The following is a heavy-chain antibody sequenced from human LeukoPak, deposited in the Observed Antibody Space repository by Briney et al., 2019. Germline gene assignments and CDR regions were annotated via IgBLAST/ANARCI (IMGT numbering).Heavy chain of an antibody. D-gene: IGHD3-22*01. CDR2: IIPILGIA. CDR1: GGTFSSYT. V-gene: IGHV1-69*02. J-gene: IGHJ4*02. CDR3: ARAPYYYDSSGYYPYDY. Sequence: SVKVSCKASGGTFSSYTISWVRQAPGQGLEWMGRIIPILGIASYAQKFQGRVTITADKSTSTAYMELSSLRSEDTAVYYCARAPYYYDSSGYYPYDYWGQGTLVTVSS.